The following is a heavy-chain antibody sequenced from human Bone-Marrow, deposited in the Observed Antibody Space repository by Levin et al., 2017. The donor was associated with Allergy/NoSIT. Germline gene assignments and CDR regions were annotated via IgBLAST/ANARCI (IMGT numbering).Heavy chain of an antibody. J-gene: IGHJ4*02. V-gene: IGHV4-61*01. CDR1: GGSVSSGSYY. CDR3: ARYHPLSQRHFDY. CDR2: IYYSGST. Sequence: SETLSLTCTVSGGSVSSGSYYWSWIRQPPGKGLEWIGYIYYSGSTNYNPSLKSRVTISVDTSKNQFSLKLSSVTAADTAVYYCARYHPLSQRHFDYWGQGTLVTVSS. D-gene: IGHD2-2*01.